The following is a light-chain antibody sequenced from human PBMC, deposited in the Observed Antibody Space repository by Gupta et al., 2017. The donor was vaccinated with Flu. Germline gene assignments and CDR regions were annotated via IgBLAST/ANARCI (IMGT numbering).Light chain of an antibody. CDR2: KAS. CDR1: QSVSSW. J-gene: IGKJ2*02. CDR3: QQDNSFPCT. V-gene: IGKV1-5*03. Sequence: PSTLSASVGDRVTITCRASQSVSSWLAWYQQKPGKAPKVLISKASSLESGVPSRFSGSGSGTEFTLTINSLQPDDFATYYCQQDNSFPCTFGQGTKVEIK.